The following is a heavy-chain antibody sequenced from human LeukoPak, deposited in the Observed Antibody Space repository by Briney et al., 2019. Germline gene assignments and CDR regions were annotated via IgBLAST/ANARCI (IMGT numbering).Heavy chain of an antibody. CDR1: GFTFSSYW. Sequence: PGGSLRLSCAASGFTFSSYWMSWVRQAPGKGLEWVSHISSSSSIVYYADSVKGRFTISRDNAKNSLYLQMNSLRDEDTAVYYCARGEGAWIQLWPDAFDIWGQGTMVTVSS. J-gene: IGHJ3*02. CDR3: ARGEGAWIQLWPDAFDI. CDR2: ISSSSSIV. D-gene: IGHD5-18*01. V-gene: IGHV3-48*02.